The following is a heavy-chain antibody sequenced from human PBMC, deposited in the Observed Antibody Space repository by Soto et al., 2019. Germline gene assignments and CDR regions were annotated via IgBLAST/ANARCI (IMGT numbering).Heavy chain of an antibody. V-gene: IGHV2-5*02. J-gene: IGHJ4*02. Sequence: QITLKESGPTLVKPTQTLMLTCTFSGFSLSTSGVGVGWIRQPPGMALEWLALIYWDDDKRYSPSLKSRLTITKDTSKNQVVLTMTHMDPVDTATYYCARGGWTTYYSPFFDYWGQGTLVTVSS. CDR2: IYWDDDK. CDR1: GFSLSTSGVG. CDR3: ARGGWTTYYSPFFDY. D-gene: IGHD3-10*01.